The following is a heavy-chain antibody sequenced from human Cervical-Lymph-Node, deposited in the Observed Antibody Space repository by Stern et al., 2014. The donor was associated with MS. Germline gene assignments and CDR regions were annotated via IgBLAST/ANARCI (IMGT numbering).Heavy chain of an antibody. Sequence: VQLVESGPGLVKPSQTLSLTCAVSGDSISSGGYYWSWIRQHPGKGLGWIGYIYHSGGTYYNPSLKSRVTISVDTSKNQFSLKRSSVTAADTAVYYCVRSPQTWIDAFDIWGQGTMIPVSS. V-gene: IGHV4-31*11. CDR3: VRSPQTWIDAFDI. D-gene: IGHD5-12*01. J-gene: IGHJ3*02. CDR1: GDSISSGGYY. CDR2: IYHSGGT.